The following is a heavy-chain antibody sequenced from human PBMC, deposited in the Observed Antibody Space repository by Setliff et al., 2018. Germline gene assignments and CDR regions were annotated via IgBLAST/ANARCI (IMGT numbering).Heavy chain of an antibody. CDR2: IHHSGKA. Sequence: SETLSLTCAVSGFSISSGYYWGWIRQPPGKGLEWIVNIHHSGKAYYNPSLKSRVTMSVDTSKNHVSLKLSSVTAADTAVYYCARGRGSGGNPLWYWGQGTLVTVSS. CDR3: ARGRGSGGNPLWY. J-gene: IGHJ4*02. CDR1: GFSISSGYY. V-gene: IGHV4-38-2*01. D-gene: IGHD2-15*01.